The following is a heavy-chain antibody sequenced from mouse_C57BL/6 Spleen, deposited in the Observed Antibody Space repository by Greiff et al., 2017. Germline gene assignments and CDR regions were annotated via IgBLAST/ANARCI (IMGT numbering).Heavy chain of an antibody. CDR3: ARRYWDYFDY. CDR2: ISRGSGTI. V-gene: IGHV5-17*01. Sequence: EVQGVESGGGLVKPGGSLKLSCAASGFTFSDYGMHWVRQAPGKGLEWVAYISRGSGTINYADTVKGRVTLSRDNATNTLSLQLTSLRSEDTAMYYCARRYWDYFDYWGQGTTLTVSS. J-gene: IGHJ2*01. D-gene: IGHD2-12*01. CDR1: GFTFSDYG.